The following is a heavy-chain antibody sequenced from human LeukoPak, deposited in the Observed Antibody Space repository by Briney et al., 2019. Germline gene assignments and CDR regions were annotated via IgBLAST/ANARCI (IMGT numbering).Heavy chain of an antibody. D-gene: IGHD2-2*01. Sequence: GGSLRLSCAASGFTFDDYGMSWVRQAPGKGLEWVSGIDWNGGSTGYADSVKGRFTISRDNAKNSLYLQMNSLRAEDTALYYCARVQGYCSSTSCYFDYWGQGTLVTVSS. V-gene: IGHV3-20*04. CDR1: GFTFDDYG. J-gene: IGHJ4*02. CDR3: ARVQGYCSSTSCYFDY. CDR2: IDWNGGST.